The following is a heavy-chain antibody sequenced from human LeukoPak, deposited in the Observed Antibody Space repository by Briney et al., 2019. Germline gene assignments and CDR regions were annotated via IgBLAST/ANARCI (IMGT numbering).Heavy chain of an antibody. CDR2: INPNSGGT. J-gene: IGHJ5*02. D-gene: IGHD3-3*01. CDR3: AREESEHPNWFDL. Sequence: ASVKVSCKASGYMFIGYFIHWVRQAPGQGLEWMGWINPNSGGTRYAQKFQGRVTMTRDTSINTAYMELYSLTSDDMAVYYCAREESEHPNWFDLWGQGALVIVSS. CDR1: GYMFIGYF. V-gene: IGHV1-2*02.